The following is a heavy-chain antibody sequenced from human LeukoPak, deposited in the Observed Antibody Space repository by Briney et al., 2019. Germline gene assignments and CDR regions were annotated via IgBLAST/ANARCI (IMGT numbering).Heavy chain of an antibody. CDR3: AKDRGAVAGIDFDY. V-gene: IGHV3-9*01. CDR2: ISWNRGSI. D-gene: IGHD6-19*01. Sequence: GGSLRLSCAASGFTFDDYAMHWVRQAPGKGLEWVSGISWNRGSIGYADSVKGRFTISRDNAKNSLYLQMNSLRAEDTALYYCAKDRGAVAGIDFDYWGQGTLVTVSS. CDR1: GFTFDDYA. J-gene: IGHJ4*02.